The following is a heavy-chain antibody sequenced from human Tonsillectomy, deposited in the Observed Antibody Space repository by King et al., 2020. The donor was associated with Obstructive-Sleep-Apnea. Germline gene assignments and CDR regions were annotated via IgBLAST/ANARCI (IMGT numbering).Heavy chain of an antibody. V-gene: IGHV3-11*01. Sequence: VQLVESGGGLVKPGGSLRLSCTASGFTFSDYYMSWIRQAPGKGLEWVSYISSSGNTIYYADSVKGRFTISKDNAKNSLYLQMNSLRAEDTAVYYCATDLGYSSRWYLGSWGPGSPVTVSS. J-gene: IGHJ5*02. CDR2: ISSSGNTI. CDR3: ATDLGYSSRWYLGS. D-gene: IGHD6-13*01. CDR1: GFTFSDYY.